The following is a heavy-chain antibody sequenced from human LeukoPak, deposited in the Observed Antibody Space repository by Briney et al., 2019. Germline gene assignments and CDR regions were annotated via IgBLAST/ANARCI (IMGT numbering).Heavy chain of an antibody. D-gene: IGHD1-1*01. CDR2: ISSSSSYI. Sequence: GGSLRLSCAASGFTFSSYSMNWVRQAPGKGLEWVSSISSSSSYIYYADSVKGRFTISRDNAKNTLYLQMNSLRAEDTAVYYCATDGAHHDIDCWGQGTLVTVSS. V-gene: IGHV3-21*01. J-gene: IGHJ4*02. CDR1: GFTFSSYS. CDR3: ATDGAHHDIDC.